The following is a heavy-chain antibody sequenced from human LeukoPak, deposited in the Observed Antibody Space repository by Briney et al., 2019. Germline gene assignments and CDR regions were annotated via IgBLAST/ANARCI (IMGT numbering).Heavy chain of an antibody. CDR2: INAGNGNT. D-gene: IGHD6-13*01. V-gene: IGHV1-3*01. CDR1: GYTFTSYA. CDR3: ARVVGTIAAADFYYYYGMDV. Sequence: ASVKVSCKASGYTFTSYAMHWVRQAPGQRLEWMGWINAGNGNTKYSQKFQGRVTITRDTSASTAYMELSSLRSEDTAVYYCARVVGTIAAADFYYYYGMDVWGQGTTVTVSS. J-gene: IGHJ6*02.